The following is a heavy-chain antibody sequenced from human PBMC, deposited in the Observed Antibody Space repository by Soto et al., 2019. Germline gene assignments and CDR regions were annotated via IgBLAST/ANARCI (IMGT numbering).Heavy chain of an antibody. J-gene: IGHJ4*02. V-gene: IGHV4-39*07. CDR1: GESSRNSNYY. CDR2: IYDDGST. CDR3: ARAPDYYDSSGYPTRPLFDY. D-gene: IGHD3-22*01. Sequence: SETLSLTCAVFGESSRNSNYYWALIRQPPGKGLEWIVSIYDDGSTNYNPSLKRRVTISVDKSKSQFSLKLSSVTAADTAVYYCARAPDYYDSSGYPTRPLFDYWGQGALVTVSS.